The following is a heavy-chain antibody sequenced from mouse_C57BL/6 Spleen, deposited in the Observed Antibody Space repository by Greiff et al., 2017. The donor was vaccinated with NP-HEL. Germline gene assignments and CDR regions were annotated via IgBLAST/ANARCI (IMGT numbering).Heavy chain of an antibody. Sequence: EVKLVESGPGMVKPSQSLSLTCTVTGYSITSGYDWHWIRHLPGNKLEWMGYISYSGSTNYNPSLKSRISITNETSKNHFCLKLNSVPTDDTATYYCAMGSRALYYAMDYWGQGTSVTVSS. D-gene: IGHD1-1*01. V-gene: IGHV3-1*01. CDR2: ISYSGST. CDR3: AMGSRALYYAMDY. J-gene: IGHJ4*01. CDR1: GYSITSGYD.